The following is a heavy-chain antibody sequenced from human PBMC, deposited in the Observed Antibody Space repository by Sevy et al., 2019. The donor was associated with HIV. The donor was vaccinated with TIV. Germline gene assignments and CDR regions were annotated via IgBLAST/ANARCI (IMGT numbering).Heavy chain of an antibody. V-gene: IGHV3-15*01. CDR3: TSDATLVVGEHAL. Sequence: GGSLRLSCVASGFTFANARMSWVRQAPGKGLEWIGRIKTQTDGETTEYGGLMKGRFTILIVDSKNTLYLQMTSLKTDDTGVYYCTSDATLVVGEHALWGRGTVVTVSS. J-gene: IGHJ3*01. D-gene: IGHD3-16*01. CDR2: IKTQTDGETT. CDR1: GFTFANAR.